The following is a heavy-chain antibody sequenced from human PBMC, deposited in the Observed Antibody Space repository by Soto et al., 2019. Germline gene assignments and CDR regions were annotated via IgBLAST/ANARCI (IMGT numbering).Heavy chain of an antibody. J-gene: IGHJ4*02. V-gene: IGHV5-51*01. CDR1: RYNFTNYW. Sequence: PAETLKISCNVTRYNFTNYWVAWVRQMPGKGLEWMGIVFPGDSDTRYNPSFQGQATFSARQSPGTAFLQWTSLKAPDTATYSCARRNLYCSGEPCYGTTDLDFWGKGTKVTVSS. CDR2: VFPGDSDT. CDR3: ARRNLYCSGEPCYGTTDLDF. D-gene: IGHD2-15*01.